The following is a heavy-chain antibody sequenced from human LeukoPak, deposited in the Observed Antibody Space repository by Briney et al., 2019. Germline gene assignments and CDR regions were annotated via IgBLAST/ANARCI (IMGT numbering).Heavy chain of an antibody. CDR3: ARKWFGELPSGDY. V-gene: IGHV1-18*01. Sequence: ASVKVSCKASGYTFTSYGISWVRQAPGQGLEWMGWISAHDGNTNYAQKLQGRVTMTTDTSTSIAYMELRSLRSDDTAMYYCARKWFGELPSGDYWGQGTLVTVSS. D-gene: IGHD3-10*01. J-gene: IGHJ4*02. CDR2: ISAHDGNT. CDR1: GYTFTSYG.